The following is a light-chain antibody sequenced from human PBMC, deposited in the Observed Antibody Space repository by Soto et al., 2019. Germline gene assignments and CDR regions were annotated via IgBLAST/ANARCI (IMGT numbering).Light chain of an antibody. CDR3: QQLFDSPIT. CDR1: QVISTS. CDR2: AAS. Sequence: DIQLTQSPSSLSSSIGESVTITCRASQVISTSLAWYQVKPGKAPKLLIYAASTLASGVPSRFSATVSGTEFSLTITSLQPEDFATYYCQQLFDSPITFGQGTRLEIK. J-gene: IGKJ5*01. V-gene: IGKV1-9*01.